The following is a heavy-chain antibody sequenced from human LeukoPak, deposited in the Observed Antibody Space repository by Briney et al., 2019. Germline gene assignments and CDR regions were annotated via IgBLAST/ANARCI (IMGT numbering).Heavy chain of an antibody. Sequence: GGSLRLSCAASGFTFDDYAMTWVRQAPGKGLQWVSGINWNGYSTNYADSVKGRFTISRDNAKNSVYLQMNSLRAEDTALYYCARVGASCPSWSGYSTPCYYYYMDVWGKGTTVTVSS. CDR3: ARVGASCPSWSGYSTPCYYYYMDV. V-gene: IGHV3-20*04. CDR2: INWNGYST. D-gene: IGHD3-3*01. CDR1: GFTFDDYA. J-gene: IGHJ6*03.